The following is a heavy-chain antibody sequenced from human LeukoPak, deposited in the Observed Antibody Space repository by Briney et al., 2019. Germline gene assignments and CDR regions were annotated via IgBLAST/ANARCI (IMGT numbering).Heavy chain of an antibody. J-gene: IGHJ4*02. Sequence: GGSLRLSCAASGFTFSGYEMNWVRQAPGKGLEWVSYISSSGSTIYYADSVKGRFTISRDNAKNSLYLQMNSLRAEDTAVYYCARDTIYLSFDYWGQGTLVTVSS. V-gene: IGHV3-48*03. CDR3: ARDTIYLSFDY. D-gene: IGHD5-24*01. CDR1: GFTFSGYE. CDR2: ISSSGSTI.